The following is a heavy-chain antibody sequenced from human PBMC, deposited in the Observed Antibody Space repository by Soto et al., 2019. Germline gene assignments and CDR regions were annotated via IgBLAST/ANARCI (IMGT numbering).Heavy chain of an antibody. Sequence: GGSLRLSCAASGFTFSSYAMHWVRQAPGKGLEWVAVISYDGSNKYYADSVKGRFTISRDNSKNTLYLQMNSLRAEDTAVYYCAREGWDDAFDIWGQGTMVTVSS. J-gene: IGHJ3*02. CDR3: AREGWDDAFDI. V-gene: IGHV3-30-3*01. CDR1: GFTFSSYA. CDR2: ISYDGSNK. D-gene: IGHD1-26*01.